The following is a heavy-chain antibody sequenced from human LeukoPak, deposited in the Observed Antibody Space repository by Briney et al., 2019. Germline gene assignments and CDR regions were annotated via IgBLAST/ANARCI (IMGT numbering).Heavy chain of an antibody. CDR2: IYYSGNT. J-gene: IGHJ4*02. Sequence: SETLSLTCTVSGGSISSSSYYWGWIRQPPGKGLEWIGSIYYSGNTYHNPSLKSRVTISVDTSKNQFSLKLSSVTAADTAVYYCARRPLTAMDHWYFDYWGQGTLVTVSS. CDR1: GGSISSSSYY. D-gene: IGHD5-18*01. CDR3: ARRPLTAMDHWYFDY. V-gene: IGHV4-39*01.